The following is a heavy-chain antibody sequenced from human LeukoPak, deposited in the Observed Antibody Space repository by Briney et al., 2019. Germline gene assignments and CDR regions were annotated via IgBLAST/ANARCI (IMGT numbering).Heavy chain of an antibody. V-gene: IGHV4-59*12. CDR2: IYYSGST. Sequence: SGTLSLTCTVSGGSISSYYWSWIRQPPGKGLEWIGYIYYSGSTNYNPSLKSRVTISVDTSKNQFSLKLSSVTAADTAVYYCAREPKKGSYYDYWGQGTLVTVSS. CDR3: AREPKKGSYYDY. J-gene: IGHJ4*02. D-gene: IGHD3-10*01. CDR1: GGSISSYY.